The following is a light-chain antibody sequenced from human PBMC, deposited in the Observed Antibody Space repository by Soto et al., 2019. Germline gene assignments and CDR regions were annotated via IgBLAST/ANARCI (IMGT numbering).Light chain of an antibody. Sequence: PGERATLSCRASQSVTSYLAWYQQKPGQAPRLLIYDAFNRATGIPARFSGRGSGTDFTLTISSLEPEDFVVYYCQQRSIWPFTFGPGTKVDIK. V-gene: IGKV3-11*01. CDR1: QSVTSY. CDR2: DAF. CDR3: QQRSIWPFT. J-gene: IGKJ3*01.